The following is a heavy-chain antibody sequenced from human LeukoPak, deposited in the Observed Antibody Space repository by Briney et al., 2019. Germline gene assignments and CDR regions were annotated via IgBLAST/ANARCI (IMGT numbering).Heavy chain of an antibody. CDR3: ARYCSSTSCYTGIELPDYYYYMDV. CDR1: GGSIRSGGYY. CDR2: IYYSGST. J-gene: IGHJ6*03. D-gene: IGHD2-2*02. V-gene: IGHV4-31*03. Sequence: SETLSLTCTVSGGSIRSGGYYWSWIRQHPGKGLEWIGNIYYSGSTSYNPSLKSRVTTSVDTSKNQFSLKLSSVTAADTAVYYCARYCSSTSCYTGIELPDYYYYMDVWGKGTTVTVSS.